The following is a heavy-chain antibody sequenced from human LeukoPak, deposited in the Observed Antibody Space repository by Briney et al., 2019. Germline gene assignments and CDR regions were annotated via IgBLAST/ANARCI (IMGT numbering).Heavy chain of an antibody. CDR2: IYPSDGST. V-gene: IGHV1-46*01. CDR1: GYSFTSNY. CDR3: ARDQEAFDY. Sequence: ASVKLSCKASGYSFTSNYIHYVRQAPGQGLEWMGMIYPSDGSTSYAQKFQGRVTVTRDTSTSTVHMELSGLRSEDTAVYYCARDQEAFDYWGQGTLVTVSS. J-gene: IGHJ4*02.